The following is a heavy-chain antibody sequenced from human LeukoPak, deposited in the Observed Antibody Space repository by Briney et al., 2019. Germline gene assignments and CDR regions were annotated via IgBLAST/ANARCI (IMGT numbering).Heavy chain of an antibody. D-gene: IGHD2-8*01. CDR1: GGSISSGGYY. J-gene: IGHJ6*02. CDR3: ARVPHTPSTSACTQLDV. Sequence: PSETLSLTCTVSGGSISSGGYYWSWVRQHPGKGLEWIGYIYYSGSTYYNPSLKSRVTISVDTSKNQFSLKLSSVTAADTAVYYCARVPHTPSTSACTQLDVWGQGTTVTVSS. CDR2: IYYSGST. V-gene: IGHV4-31*03.